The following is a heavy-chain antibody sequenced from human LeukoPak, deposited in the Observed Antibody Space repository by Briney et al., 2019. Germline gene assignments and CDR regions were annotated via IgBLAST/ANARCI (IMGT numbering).Heavy chain of an antibody. CDR3: ARDPKSDIVLMV. J-gene: IGHJ4*02. Sequence: ASVKVSCKASGYTFTSYGISWVRQAPGQGLEWMGWISAYNGNTNYAQKLQGRVTMTTDTSTSTAYTELRSLRSDDTAVYYCARDPKSDIVLMVWGQGTLVTVSS. CDR1: GYTFTSYG. D-gene: IGHD2-8*01. CDR2: ISAYNGNT. V-gene: IGHV1-18*01.